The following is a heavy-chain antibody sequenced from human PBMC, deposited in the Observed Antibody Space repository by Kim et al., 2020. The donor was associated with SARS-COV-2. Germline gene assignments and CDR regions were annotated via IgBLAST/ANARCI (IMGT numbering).Heavy chain of an antibody. Sequence: ASVKVSCKASGYTFINYAINWVRQAPGQGLEWMGRINTDTGNPTYAQGFTGRFVFSLDTSVSTTYLQISSLKAEDTAVYYCARVEPTGGYYYYKYGMDVW. D-gene: IGHD3-10*01. J-gene: IGHJ6*01. CDR1: GYTFINYA. V-gene: IGHV7-4-1*02. CDR3: ARVEPTGGYYYYKYGMDV. CDR2: INTDTGNP.